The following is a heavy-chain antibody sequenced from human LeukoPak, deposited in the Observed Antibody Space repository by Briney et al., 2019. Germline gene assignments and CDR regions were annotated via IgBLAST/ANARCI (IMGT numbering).Heavy chain of an antibody. Sequence: GGSLRLSCAASGFSFSDYAIYWVRQTPGKGLEWVAFIRYDGSNKIYADSVKGRFTISRDNSKNTLYLQMDSLRAEDTAVYYCARGPYYNTLTGFRGRILGFDYWGQGTLVTVSS. D-gene: IGHD3-9*01. J-gene: IGHJ4*02. CDR2: IRYDGSNK. CDR3: ARGPYYNTLTGFRGRILGFDY. CDR1: GFSFSDYA. V-gene: IGHV3-30*02.